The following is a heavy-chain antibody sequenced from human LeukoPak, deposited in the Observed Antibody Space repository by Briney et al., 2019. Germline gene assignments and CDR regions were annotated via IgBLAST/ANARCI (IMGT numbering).Heavy chain of an antibody. CDR1: GYTFTTYC. V-gene: IGHV1-46*01. CDR3: AVGLLVTRALNDAFDI. CDR2: INPNGDHT. D-gene: IGHD2-21*02. J-gene: IGHJ3*02. Sequence: ASVKVSCKASGYTFTTYCIHWVRQAPEEGLEWLGLINPNGDHTFYAQKFQDRVTMTTDTSTSTVYVELSGLTSDDTAVYYCAVGLLVTRALNDAFDIWGQGTMVTVSS.